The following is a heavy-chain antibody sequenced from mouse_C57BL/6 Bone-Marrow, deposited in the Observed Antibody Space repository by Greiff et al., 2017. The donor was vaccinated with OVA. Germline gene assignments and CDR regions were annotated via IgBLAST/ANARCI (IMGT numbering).Heavy chain of an antibody. J-gene: IGHJ1*03. CDR2: IHPNSGST. CDR3: ARWSGYWYFDV. V-gene: IGHV1-64*01. CDR1: GYTFTSYW. Sequence: QVQLQQPGAELVKPGASVKLSCKASGYTFTSYWMHWVKQRPGQGLEWIGMIHPNSGSTNYNEKFKSKATLTVDKSSSTAYMQLSSLTSEDSAVYYWARWSGYWYFDVWGTGTTVTVSS.